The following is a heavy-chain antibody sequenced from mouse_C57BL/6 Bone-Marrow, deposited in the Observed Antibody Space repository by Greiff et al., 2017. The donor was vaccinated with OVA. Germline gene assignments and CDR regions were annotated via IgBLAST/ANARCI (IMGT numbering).Heavy chain of an antibody. CDR2: ISSGSSTI. J-gene: IGHJ2*01. CDR3: ARRPYYYGSSIPTDY. V-gene: IGHV5-17*01. D-gene: IGHD1-1*01. CDR1: GFTFSDYG. Sequence: EVKLMESGGGLVKPGGSLKLSCAASGFTFSDYGMHWVRQAPEKGLEWVAYISSGSSTIYYADTVKGRFTISRDNAKNTLFLQMTSLRSEDTAMYYCARRPYYYGSSIPTDYWGQGTTLTVSS.